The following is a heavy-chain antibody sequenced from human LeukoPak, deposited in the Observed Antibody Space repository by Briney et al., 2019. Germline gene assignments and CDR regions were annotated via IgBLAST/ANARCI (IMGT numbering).Heavy chain of an antibody. CDR1: GGSFSGYY. V-gene: IGHV4-34*01. Sequence: PSETLSLTCAVYGGSFSGYYWSWIRQPPGKGLEWIGEINHSGSTNYNPSLKSRVTISVDTSKNQFSLKLSSVTAADTAVYYCARARWLQYRLENWGQGTLVTVSS. CDR3: ARARWLQYRLEN. CDR2: INHSGST. D-gene: IGHD5-24*01. J-gene: IGHJ4*02.